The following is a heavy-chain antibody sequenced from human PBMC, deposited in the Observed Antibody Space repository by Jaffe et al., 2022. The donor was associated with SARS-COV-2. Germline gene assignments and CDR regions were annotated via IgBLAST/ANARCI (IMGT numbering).Heavy chain of an antibody. D-gene: IGHD6-13*01. Sequence: EVQLVQSGAEVKKPGESLKISCKGSGYSFTSYWIGWVRQMPGKGLEWMGIIYPGDSDTRYSPSFQGQVTISADKSISTAYLQWSSLKASDTAMYYCARHPPSYSSSWSIALYYFDYWGQGTLVTVSS. J-gene: IGHJ4*02. CDR3: ARHPPSYSSSWSIALYYFDY. CDR2: IYPGDSDT. CDR1: GYSFTSYW. V-gene: IGHV5-51*01.